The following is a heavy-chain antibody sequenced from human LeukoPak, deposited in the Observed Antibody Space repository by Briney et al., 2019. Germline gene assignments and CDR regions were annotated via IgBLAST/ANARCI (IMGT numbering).Heavy chain of an antibody. J-gene: IGHJ3*02. CDR3: ARGRPFDI. V-gene: IGHV4-61*02. CDR1: GGSISSGSYY. CDR2: IYTSGST. Sequence: PSQTRSLTCTVSGGSISSGSYYWSWIRQPAGKGLEWIGRIYTSGSTNYNPSLKSRVTISVDTSKNQFSLKLSSVTAADTAVYYCARGRPFDIWGQGTMVTVSS.